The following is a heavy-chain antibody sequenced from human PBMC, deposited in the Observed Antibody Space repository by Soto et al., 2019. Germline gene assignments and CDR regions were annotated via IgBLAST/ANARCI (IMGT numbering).Heavy chain of an antibody. Sequence: QVQLVESGGGVVQPGRSLRLSCAASGFTFSSYGMHWVRQAPGKGLEWVAVIWYDGSNKYYADSVKGRFTISRDNSKNTLYLQMNSLRAEDTAVYYCVRGQYFDWLPYPHYYYGMDVWGQGTTVTVSS. CDR1: GFTFSSYG. J-gene: IGHJ6*02. V-gene: IGHV3-33*01. CDR2: IWYDGSNK. D-gene: IGHD3-9*01. CDR3: VRGQYFDWLPYPHYYYGMDV.